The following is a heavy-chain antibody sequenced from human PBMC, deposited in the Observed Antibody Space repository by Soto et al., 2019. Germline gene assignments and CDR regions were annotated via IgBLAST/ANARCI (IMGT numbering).Heavy chain of an antibody. CDR2: ISSSSSYI. CDR3: ARAHTYSSGWYVPGFDY. D-gene: IGHD6-19*01. CDR1: GFTFSSYS. V-gene: IGHV3-21*01. J-gene: IGHJ4*02. Sequence: PGGSLRLSCAASGFTFSSYSMNWVRQAPGKGLEWVSSISSSSSYIYYADSVKGRFTISRDNAKNTLYPQMNSLRAEDTAVYYCARAHTYSSGWYVPGFDYWGQGTLVTVSS.